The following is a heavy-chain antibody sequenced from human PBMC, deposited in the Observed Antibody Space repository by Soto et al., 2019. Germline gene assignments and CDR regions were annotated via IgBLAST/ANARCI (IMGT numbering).Heavy chain of an antibody. CDR3: ARGRVGYCSSTSCYKRAYFDY. D-gene: IGHD2-2*02. Sequence: GGSLRLSCAASGFTFSSYGMHWVRQAPGKGLEWVAVIWYDGSNKYYADSVKGRFTISRDNSKNTLYLQMNSLRAEDTAVYYCARGRVGYCSSTSCYKRAYFDYWGQGTLVTVSS. CDR1: GFTFSSYG. V-gene: IGHV3-33*01. J-gene: IGHJ4*02. CDR2: IWYDGSNK.